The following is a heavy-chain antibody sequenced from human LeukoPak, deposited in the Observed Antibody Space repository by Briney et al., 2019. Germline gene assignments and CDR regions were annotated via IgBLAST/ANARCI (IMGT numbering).Heavy chain of an antibody. CDR1: GFTFSSYW. Sequence: GGSLRLSCAASGFTFSSYWMHWVRQAPGKGLVWVSRINSDGSSTSYADSVKGRFTISRDNAKNTLYLQMNSLRAEDTALYFCASLGSSGPIDYWGQATLVTVSS. CDR2: INSDGSST. CDR3: ASLGSSGPIDY. D-gene: IGHD2-8*02. J-gene: IGHJ4*02. V-gene: IGHV3-74*01.